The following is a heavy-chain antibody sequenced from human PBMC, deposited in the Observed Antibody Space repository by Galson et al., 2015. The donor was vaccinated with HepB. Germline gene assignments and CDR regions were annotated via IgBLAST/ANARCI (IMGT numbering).Heavy chain of an antibody. D-gene: IGHD4-23*01. CDR1: GFTFSSYS. CDR2: VSSSSSTI. CDR3: ARVATSYGGNIDYYFDY. J-gene: IGHJ4*02. V-gene: IGHV3-48*02. Sequence: SLRLSCAASGFTFSSYSMSWVRQAPGKGLEWVSYVSSSSSTIYYADSVKGRFTISRDNAKNSLFLQMNSLRDEDTAVYYCARVATSYGGNIDYYFDYWGQGTLVTVPS.